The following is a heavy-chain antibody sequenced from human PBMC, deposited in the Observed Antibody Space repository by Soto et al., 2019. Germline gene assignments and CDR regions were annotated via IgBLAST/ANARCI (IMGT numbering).Heavy chain of an antibody. D-gene: IGHD2-21*02. J-gene: IGHJ4*02. V-gene: IGHV3-7*03. CDR2: IKQDGSEK. CDR1: GFTFSSYW. CDR3: ARDLSTYCGGDCSPYDY. Sequence: EVQLVESGGGLVQPGGSLRLSCAASGFTFSSYWMSWVRQAPGKGLEWVANIKQDGSEKYYVDSVKGRFTISRDNAKNSLYLRMNSLRAEDTAVYYCARDLSTYCGGDCSPYDYWGQGTLVTVSS.